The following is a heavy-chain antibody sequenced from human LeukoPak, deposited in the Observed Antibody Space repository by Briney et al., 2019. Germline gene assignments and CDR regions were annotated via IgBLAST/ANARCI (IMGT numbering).Heavy chain of an antibody. CDR1: GYTFTSYY. D-gene: IGHD3-22*01. CDR2: INTNTGNP. J-gene: IGHJ6*03. V-gene: IGHV7-4-1*02. Sequence: ASVKVSCKASGYTFTSYYMHWVRQAPGQGLEWMGWINTNTGNPTYAQGFTGRFVFSLDTSVSTAYLQISSLKAEDTAVYYCARHYYDSSGYWGYYYYYYMDVWGKGTTVTVSS. CDR3: ARHYYDSSGYWGYYYYYYMDV.